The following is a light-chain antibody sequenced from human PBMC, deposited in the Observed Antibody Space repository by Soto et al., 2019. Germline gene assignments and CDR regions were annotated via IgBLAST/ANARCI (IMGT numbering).Light chain of an antibody. J-gene: IGKJ1*01. Sequence: DIQMTQSPSTLSASVGDRVTITCRARETISTWLAWYHQKPGKAPNLLLYKASTLGSGVPSRFIGSGSGTEFTLTIRGLQADDFATYYCQQYKTYPGTFGPGTKVEIK. CDR1: ETISTW. V-gene: IGKV1-5*03. CDR2: KAS. CDR3: QQYKTYPGT.